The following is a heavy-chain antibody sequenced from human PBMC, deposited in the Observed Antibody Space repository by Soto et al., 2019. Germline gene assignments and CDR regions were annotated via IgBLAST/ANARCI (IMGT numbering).Heavy chain of an antibody. CDR1: GGSISSSSYY. D-gene: IGHD2-2*01. CDR2: IYYSGST. J-gene: IGHJ5*02. CDR3: ARHPSPRPVSSNWFDP. V-gene: IGHV4-39*01. Sequence: SETLSLTCTVSGGSISSSSYYWGWIRQPPGTGLEWIGSIYYSGSTYYNPSLKSRVTISVDTSKNQFSLKLSSVTAADTAVYYCARHPSPRPVSSNWFDPWGQGTLVTVSS.